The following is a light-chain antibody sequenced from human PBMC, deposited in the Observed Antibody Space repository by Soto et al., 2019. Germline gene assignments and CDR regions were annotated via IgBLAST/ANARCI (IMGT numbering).Light chain of an antibody. CDR3: QQYGSSHT. CDR1: QSVSSSY. Sequence: EIVLTVSQASLSLSPGERATLSCRASQSVSSSYLALYQQKPGQAPRLLIYGASSRATGIPDRFSGSGSGTDFTLTISRLEPEDFAVYYCQQYGSSHTFGQGTRLEIK. V-gene: IGKV3-20*01. CDR2: GAS. J-gene: IGKJ5*01.